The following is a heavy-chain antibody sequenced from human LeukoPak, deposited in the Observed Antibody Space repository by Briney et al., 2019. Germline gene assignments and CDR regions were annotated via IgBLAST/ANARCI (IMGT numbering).Heavy chain of an antibody. CDR3: ARDHYYYGSGKYMDV. J-gene: IGHJ6*03. Sequence: GGSLRLSCAASGFTFSDYYMSWIRQAPGKGLEWVSYISSSGSTIYYADSVKGRFTISRDNAKNSLHLQMNSLRAEDTAVYYCARDHYYYGSGKYMDVWGKGTTVTISS. D-gene: IGHD3-10*01. CDR1: GFTFSDYY. V-gene: IGHV3-11*01. CDR2: ISSSGSTI.